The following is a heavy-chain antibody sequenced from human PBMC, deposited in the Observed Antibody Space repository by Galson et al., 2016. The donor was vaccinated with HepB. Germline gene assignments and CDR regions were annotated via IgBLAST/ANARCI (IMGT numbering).Heavy chain of an antibody. D-gene: IGHD3-22*01. CDR2: ISSSSSYT. CDR1: GFTFSDYY. Sequence: SLRLSCAASGFTFSDYYMSWIRQAPGKGLEWVSYISSSSSYTNYAESVKGRFTISRDNSKNTLYLQMNSLRAEDTAVYYCAKAADYYDSSGYYYLNRFDPWGQGTLVTVSS. CDR3: AKAADYYDSSGYYYLNRFDP. J-gene: IGHJ5*02. V-gene: IGHV3-11*05.